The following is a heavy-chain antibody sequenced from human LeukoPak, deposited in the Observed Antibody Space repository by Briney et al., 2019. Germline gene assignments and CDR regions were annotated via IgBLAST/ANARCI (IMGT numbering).Heavy chain of an antibody. D-gene: IGHD3-10*01. CDR2: IYHSGTT. Sequence: SETLSLTCTVSGDSIKSNRYYWGWIRQPPGKGLEWIGSIYHSGTTYYNPSLKSRITISVDTSKTQFSLKLSPVTAADTAVYYCARHRKPAITMIRGVNRGGAIDYWGQGTLVTVSS. J-gene: IGHJ4*02. CDR3: ARHRKPAITMIRGVNRGGAIDY. CDR1: GDSIKSNRYY. V-gene: IGHV4-39*01.